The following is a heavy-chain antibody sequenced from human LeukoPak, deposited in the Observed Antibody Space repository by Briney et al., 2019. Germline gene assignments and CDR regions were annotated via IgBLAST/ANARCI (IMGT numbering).Heavy chain of an antibody. V-gene: IGHV1-2*02. CDR1: GYTVTGYY. Sequence: ASVKVSCKASGYTVTGYYMHWVRQAPGQGLEWRGWINPNSGGTNYAQNFQGRVTMTRDTSISTAYMELSRLRSDDTAVYYCAAREYDILTGYLGAFDIWGQGTMVTVSS. CDR2: INPNSGGT. D-gene: IGHD3-9*01. J-gene: IGHJ3*02. CDR3: AAREYDILTGYLGAFDI.